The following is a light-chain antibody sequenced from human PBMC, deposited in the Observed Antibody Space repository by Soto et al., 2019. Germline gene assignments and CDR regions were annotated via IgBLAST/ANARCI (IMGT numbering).Light chain of an antibody. CDR1: QSISSY. CDR3: QKYNSAPWT. J-gene: IGKJ1*01. CDR2: AAS. V-gene: IGKV1-27*01. Sequence: IQMTQSPSSLSASVGDRLSITCRASQSISSYLNWYQQKPGKVPKLLIYAASTLQSGVPSRFSGSGSGTDFTLTISSLQPEDVATYYCQKYNSAPWTFGQGTKVDI.